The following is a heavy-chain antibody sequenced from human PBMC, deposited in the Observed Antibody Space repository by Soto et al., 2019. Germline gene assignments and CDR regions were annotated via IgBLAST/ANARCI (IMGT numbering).Heavy chain of an antibody. Sequence: ASVKVSCKVSGYTLTELSMHWVRQAPGKGLEWMGGFDPEDGETIYAQKFQGRVTMTEDTSTDTAYMELSSLRSEDTAVYYCATLITMVRGAYYYYGMDVWGQGTTVTVSS. D-gene: IGHD3-10*01. J-gene: IGHJ6*02. CDR3: ATLITMVRGAYYYYGMDV. CDR2: FDPEDGET. V-gene: IGHV1-24*01. CDR1: GYTLTELS.